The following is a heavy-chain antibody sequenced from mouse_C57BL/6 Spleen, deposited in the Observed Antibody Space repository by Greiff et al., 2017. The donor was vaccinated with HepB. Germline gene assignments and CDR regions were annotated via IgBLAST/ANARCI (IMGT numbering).Heavy chain of an antibody. J-gene: IGHJ3*01. V-gene: IGHV1-64*01. CDR1: GYTFTSYW. D-gene: IGHD4-1*01. CDR3: ARGEVTGTWFAY. Sequence: VQLQQPGAELVKPGASVKLSCKASGYTFTSYWMHWVKQRPGQGLEWIGMIHPNSGSTNYNEKFKSKATLTVDKSSSTAYMQLSSLTSEDSAVYYCARGEVTGTWFAYWGQGTLVTVSA. CDR2: IHPNSGST.